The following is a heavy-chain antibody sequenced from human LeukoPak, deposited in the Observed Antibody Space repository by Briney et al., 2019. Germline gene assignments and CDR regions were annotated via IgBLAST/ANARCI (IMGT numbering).Heavy chain of an antibody. CDR2: ILVGSGNT. CDR1: GFTFTSTA. D-gene: IGHD2-2*01. CDR3: ASDPPYTSSSAW. Sequence: SVTVSCKASGFTFTSTAVQWVRQARGQRLEWIGWILVGSGNTNYAQMFQERVTLTWDVSTSTAYMVLSSLRSEDTAIYYCASDPPYTSSSAWWGQGTLVTVSS. J-gene: IGHJ4*02. V-gene: IGHV1-58*01.